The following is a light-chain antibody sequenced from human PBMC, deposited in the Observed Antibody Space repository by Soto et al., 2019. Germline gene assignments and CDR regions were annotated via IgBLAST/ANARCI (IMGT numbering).Light chain of an antibody. CDR3: QQYKNWPLT. CDR1: QSLSSN. V-gene: IGKV3-15*01. Sequence: EIVMTQSPVTLSVSPGERATLSCWARQSLSSNLAWYQQKPGQAPRLLIYDASTRATGIPARFSGSGSGTEFTLTISSLQSEDFAVYYCQQYKNWPLTFGGGTNVEIK. CDR2: DAS. J-gene: IGKJ4*01.